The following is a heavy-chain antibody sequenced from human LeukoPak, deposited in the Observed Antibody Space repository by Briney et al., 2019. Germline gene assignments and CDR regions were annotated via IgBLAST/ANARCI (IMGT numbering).Heavy chain of an antibody. CDR1: GYKYHAYW. D-gene: IGHD6-19*01. CDR3: ARQAVYTSAFDF. V-gene: IGHV5-51*01. CDR2: IYPVDSDT. Sequence: GESLKISCKGSGYKYHAYWIGWVRQMPGKGLEWMGIIYPVDSDTRYSPSFQGQVTISIDKSIGTAYLQWRSLRAWDTAIYYCARQAVYTSAFDFWGQGTLVTVSS. J-gene: IGHJ4*02.